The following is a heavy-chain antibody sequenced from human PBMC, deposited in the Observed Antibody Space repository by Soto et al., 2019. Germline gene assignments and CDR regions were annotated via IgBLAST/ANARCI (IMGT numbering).Heavy chain of an antibody. V-gene: IGHV3-30*03. J-gene: IGHJ4*02. CDR3: VGEVASGY. CDR2: ISRDGSTM. Sequence: QVQLVESGGGVVQPGRSLRLSCAASGVTLSNFGMHWVRQAPGKGLEWVAVISRDGSTMLYADSVKGRFTISRDSSRNTLYLQMNSLRAEDTAIYHCVGEVASGYWGQGTLVTVSS. D-gene: IGHD2-21*01. CDR1: GVTLSNFG.